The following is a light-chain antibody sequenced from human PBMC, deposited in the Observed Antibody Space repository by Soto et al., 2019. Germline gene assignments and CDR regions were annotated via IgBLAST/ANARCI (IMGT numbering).Light chain of an antibody. Sequence: SYELTHPPSVSVAPGQTATVTCGGNNVGSKSVHWYQQKPGQAPVLVVYDDSDRPSGIPERFSGSNSGNTATLTISRVEAGDEADYYCQVWDTTSDQGVFGTGTKLTVL. CDR1: NVGSKS. CDR2: DDS. CDR3: QVWDTTSDQGV. V-gene: IGLV3-21*02. J-gene: IGLJ1*01.